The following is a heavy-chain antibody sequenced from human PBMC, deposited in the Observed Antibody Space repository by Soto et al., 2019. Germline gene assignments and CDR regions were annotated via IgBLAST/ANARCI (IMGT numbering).Heavy chain of an antibody. CDR1: ITFTKSE. D-gene: IGHD2-2*01. V-gene: IGHV1-8*01. Sequence: GAPGKGTSQALCITFTKSESKSGGPASGKGLEWMGWMNPNSGNTGHAQKFQGRVTMTRNTSISTVYMELSSLRSEDTAVYYCAIVQYSNTWYYAFDYWGQGTLVTVSS. J-gene: IGHJ4*02. CDR3: AIVQYSNTWYYAFDY. CDR2: MNPNSGNT.